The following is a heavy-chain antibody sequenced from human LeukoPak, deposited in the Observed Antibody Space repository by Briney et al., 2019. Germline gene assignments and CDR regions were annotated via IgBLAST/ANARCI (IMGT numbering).Heavy chain of an antibody. Sequence: GGSLRLSCAASGFTFSSYAMSWVRQAPGKGLEWVSAISGSGGSTYYADSVKGRFTISRDNSKNALYLQMNSLRAEDTAVYYCARDDYGETFDYWGQGTLVTVSS. CDR2: ISGSGGST. J-gene: IGHJ4*02. D-gene: IGHD4-17*01. CDR1: GFTFSSYA. CDR3: ARDDYGETFDY. V-gene: IGHV3-23*01.